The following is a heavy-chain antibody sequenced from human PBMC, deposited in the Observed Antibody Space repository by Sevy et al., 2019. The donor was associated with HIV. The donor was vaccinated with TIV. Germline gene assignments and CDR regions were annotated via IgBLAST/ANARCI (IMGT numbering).Heavy chain of an antibody. CDR3: GRSIVGPRVLAD. D-gene: IGHD1-26*01. CDR2: INPNGGGT. V-gene: IGHV1-2*02. CDR1: GYKFSGYH. J-gene: IGHJ4*02. Sequence: ASVKVSCKASGYKFSGYHVHWVRQAPGQGLEWMGWINPNGGGTHYAQIFQGRVTMTRDMSISTAYMELSRLRSDDTAVYYSGRSIVGPRVLADWGQGTLVTVSS.